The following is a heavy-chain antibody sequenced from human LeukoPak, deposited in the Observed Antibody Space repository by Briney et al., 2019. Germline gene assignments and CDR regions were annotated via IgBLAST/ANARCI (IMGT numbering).Heavy chain of an antibody. CDR2: ISGSGGNT. CDR1: GFTFSGFW. V-gene: IGHV3-23*01. J-gene: IGHJ5*02. CDR3: SRQDYDILTAYAA. Sequence: GGSLRLSCAASGFTFSGFWMHWVRQAPGKGLEWVSSISGSGGNTFYADSVKGRFSISRDNSKNTLYLQMNSLRAEDTAVYYCSRQDYDILTAYAAWGQGTLVTVSS. D-gene: IGHD3-9*01.